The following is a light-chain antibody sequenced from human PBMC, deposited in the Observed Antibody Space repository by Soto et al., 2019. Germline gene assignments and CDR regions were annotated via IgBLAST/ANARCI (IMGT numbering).Light chain of an antibody. CDR1: QAIVTW. CDR2: DAS. V-gene: IGKV1-5*01. J-gene: IGKJ1*01. Sequence: GGRVNITCRASQAIVTWLAWHQQKPGNAPKVLISDASTLESGVPSRFSGSGSGTEFTLTINNLQPDDFATYYCQHLRTFGQGTKVDIK. CDR3: QHLRT.